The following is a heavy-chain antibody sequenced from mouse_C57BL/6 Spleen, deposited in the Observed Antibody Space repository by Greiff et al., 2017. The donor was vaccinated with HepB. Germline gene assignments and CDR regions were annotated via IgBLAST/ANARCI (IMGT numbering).Heavy chain of an antibody. J-gene: IGHJ2*01. CDR2: INPNNGGT. CDR3: ARWAYGSSFDY. Sequence: EVQLQQSGPELVKPGASVKISCKASGYTFTDYYMNWVKQSHGKSLEWIGDINPNNGGTSYNQKFKGKATLTVDKSSSTAYMELRSLTSEDSAVYYCARWAYGSSFDYWGQGTTLTVSS. CDR1: GYTFTDYY. V-gene: IGHV1-26*01. D-gene: IGHD1-1*01.